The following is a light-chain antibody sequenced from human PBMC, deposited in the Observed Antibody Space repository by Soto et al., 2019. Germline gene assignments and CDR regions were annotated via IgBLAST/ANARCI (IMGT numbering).Light chain of an antibody. CDR3: CSYEGSYNWE. V-gene: IGLV2-11*01. CDR2: DVS. CDR1: SSDVGGYNY. Sequence: QSALTQPRPVSGSPGQSVTISCTGTSSDVGGYNYVSWYQQHPGKAPKLMIYDVSKRPSGVPDRFSGSKSGNTASLTISGLQAEDEADYYCCSYEGSYNWEFGNGTKVTVL. J-gene: IGLJ1*01.